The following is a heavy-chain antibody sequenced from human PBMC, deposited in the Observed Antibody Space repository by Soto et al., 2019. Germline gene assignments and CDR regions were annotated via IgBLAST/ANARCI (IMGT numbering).Heavy chain of an antibody. V-gene: IGHV3-74*01. Sequence: GGSLRLSCAASGGTFSNYWMHWVRQASGKGLVWVSRINGDGSSTNYADSVKGRFSISRDNAKNTVYLQMDGLRVEDTAVYYCARGASGRYYRDVWGKGTTVTVSS. CDR2: INGDGSST. D-gene: IGHD2-8*01. J-gene: IGHJ6*04. CDR3: ARGASGRYYRDV. CDR1: GGTFSNYW.